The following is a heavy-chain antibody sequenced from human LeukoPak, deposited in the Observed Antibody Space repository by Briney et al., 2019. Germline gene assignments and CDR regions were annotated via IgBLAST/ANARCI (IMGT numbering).Heavy chain of an antibody. CDR3: ARVVRGAFDI. CDR1: GFTFSSYE. J-gene: IGHJ3*02. V-gene: IGHV3-48*03. Sequence: GGSLRLSCAASGFTFSSYEMNWVRQAPGKGLEWVSYISSSGSTIYYADSVKGRFTISSDNAKNSLYLQMNSLRAEDTAVYYCARVVRGAFDIWGQGTMVTVSS. CDR2: ISSSGSTI.